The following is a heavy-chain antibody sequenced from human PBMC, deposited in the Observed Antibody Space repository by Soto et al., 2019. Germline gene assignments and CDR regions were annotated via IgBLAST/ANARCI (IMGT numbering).Heavy chain of an antibody. D-gene: IGHD2-15*01. CDR3: ARERGGNYFDY. Sequence: QVQLVESGGGVVQPGRSLRLSCAASGFTFSSYAMHWVRQAPGKGLEWAAVISYDGSNKYYADSVKGRFTISRDNSKNTLYLQMNSLRAEDTAVYYCARERGGNYFDYWGQGTLVTVSS. CDR2: ISYDGSNK. V-gene: IGHV3-30-3*01. J-gene: IGHJ4*02. CDR1: GFTFSSYA.